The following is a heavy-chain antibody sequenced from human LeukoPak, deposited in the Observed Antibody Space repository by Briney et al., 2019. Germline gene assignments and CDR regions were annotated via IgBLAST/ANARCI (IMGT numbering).Heavy chain of an antibody. V-gene: IGHV1-8*01. CDR1: GYTFTSYD. D-gene: IGHD3-10*01. J-gene: IGHJ6*02. CDR2: MNPNSGNT. CDR3: ARIRMVRGVIIKSYYHYGMDV. Sequence: GASVKVSCKASGYTFTSYDINWVRQATGQGLEWMGWMNPNSGNTGYAQKFQGRVTMTRNTSISTAYMELSSLRSEDTAVYYCARIRMVRGVIIKSYYHYGMDVWGQGTTVTVSS.